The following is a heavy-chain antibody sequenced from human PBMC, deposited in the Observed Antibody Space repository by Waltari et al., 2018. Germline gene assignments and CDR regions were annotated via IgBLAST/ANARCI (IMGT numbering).Heavy chain of an antibody. J-gene: IGHJ4*02. CDR2: IYSGCGA. CDR3: VKETAYGYYFDN. CDR1: GFTFNNYA. Sequence: EVQLLESGGGLIPPGGSLTLSCAASGFTFNNYAMNWIRQAPGKGLEWVSVIYSGCGAYYADSVKGRFTISRDNSKNTLYLQMSSLRLEDTAVYYCVKETAYGYYFDNWGQGTLVSVSS. D-gene: IGHD3-10*01. V-gene: IGHV3-23*03.